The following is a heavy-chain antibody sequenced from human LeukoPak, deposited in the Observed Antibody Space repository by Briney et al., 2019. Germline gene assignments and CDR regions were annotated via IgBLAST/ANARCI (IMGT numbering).Heavy chain of an antibody. CDR2: ISAYNGNT. CDR1: GYTFTSYG. CDR3: ARSVIVVVTPRGAFDI. V-gene: IGHV1-18*01. Sequence: ASVKVSCKASGYTFTSYGISWVRQAPGQGLEWMGWISAYNGNTNYAQKLQGRVTMTTDTSTSTAYMELRSLRSDDTAVYYCARSVIVVVTPRGAFDIWGQGTMVTVSS. J-gene: IGHJ3*02. D-gene: IGHD3-22*01.